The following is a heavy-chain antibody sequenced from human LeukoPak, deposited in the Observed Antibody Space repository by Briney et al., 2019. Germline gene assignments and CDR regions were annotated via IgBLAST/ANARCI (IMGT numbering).Heavy chain of an antibody. V-gene: IGHV3-23*01. CDR1: GFTFSSYA. CDR2: ISGSGGST. Sequence: GGSLRLSCAASGFTFSSYAMSWVRQAPWKGLEWVSAISGSGGSTYYAGSVKGRFTISRDNSKTTLYLQRNSLRAEDTAVYYCAKDRRRWFGEKAIYYGMDVWGEGTTVTVSS. CDR3: AKDRRRWFGEKAIYYGMDV. D-gene: IGHD3-10*01. J-gene: IGHJ6*02.